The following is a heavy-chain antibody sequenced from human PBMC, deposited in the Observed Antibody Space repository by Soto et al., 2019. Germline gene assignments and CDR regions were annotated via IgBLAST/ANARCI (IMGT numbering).Heavy chain of an antibody. Sequence: QVQLVQTGAEVKKPGASVKGSCKASGYTFTSYGMSCVRQTPGQGLEWMGWISPYNGNTNYAQKLQGRVTMTTDTSTSTAYMVLRSLRSDDSAVYLCASGPYGDRYFDYWGQGTLVTVSS. CDR1: GYTFTSYG. D-gene: IGHD2-21*02. CDR2: ISPYNGNT. V-gene: IGHV1-18*01. J-gene: IGHJ4*02. CDR3: ASGPYGDRYFDY.